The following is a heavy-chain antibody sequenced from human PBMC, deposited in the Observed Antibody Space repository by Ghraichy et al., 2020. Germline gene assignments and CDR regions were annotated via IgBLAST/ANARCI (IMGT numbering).Heavy chain of an antibody. V-gene: IGHV1-24*01. CDR1: GYTLTELS. D-gene: IGHD6-19*01. CDR3: ATWGIEVAGRVNALDI. J-gene: IGHJ3*02. CDR2: FDPEAGET. Sequence: ASVKVSCKVSGYTLTELSMHWVRQAPGKGLDWMGSFDPEAGETIYAQKFQSRVTMTEDTSTDTAYMELSSLRSEDTALYYCATWGIEVAGRVNALDIWGQETMVTVSS.